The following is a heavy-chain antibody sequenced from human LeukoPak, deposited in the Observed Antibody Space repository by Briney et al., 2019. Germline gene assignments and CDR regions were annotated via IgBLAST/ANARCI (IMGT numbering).Heavy chain of an antibody. V-gene: IGHV3-23*01. Sequence: GGSLILSCAASGFTFRSYAMSSVRQTPGKGLGWVSAISGSGGSTYYSDSVKGRFTISRDNSKNTLFLQMNSLRVEDTAPDYCAKSVAIYFYYGLDVWGQGTTVTVSS. CDR2: ISGSGGST. CDR1: GFTFRSYA. CDR3: AKSVAIYFYYGLDV. D-gene: IGHD3-3*01. J-gene: IGHJ6*02.